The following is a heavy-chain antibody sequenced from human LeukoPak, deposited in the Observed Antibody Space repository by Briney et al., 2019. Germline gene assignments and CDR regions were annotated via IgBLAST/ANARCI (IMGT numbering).Heavy chain of an antibody. CDR3: ARRRKVPAPRAGDAFDI. V-gene: IGHV4-59*08. CDR2: IYYSGST. Sequence: SETLSLTCTVSGDSISDYYWNWIRQPPGKGLEWIGYIYYSGSTNYSPSLKSRVTISVDTSKNQFSLKLSSVTAADTAIYCCARRRKVPAPRAGDAFDIWGQGTMVTVSS. D-gene: IGHD2-21*02. CDR1: GDSISDYY. J-gene: IGHJ3*02.